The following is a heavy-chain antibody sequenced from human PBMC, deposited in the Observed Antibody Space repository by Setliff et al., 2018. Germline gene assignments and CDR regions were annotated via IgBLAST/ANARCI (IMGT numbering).Heavy chain of an antibody. CDR3: ARGPIGHRDY. Sequence: SETLSLTCAVYGGSFSGYYWSWIRQPPGKGLEWIGEINHSGSTNYNPSLKSRVTISVDTSKNQFSLKLSSVTAADTAVYYCARGPIGHRDYWGQGTLVTVSS. V-gene: IGHV4-34*01. CDR2: INHSGST. CDR1: GGSFSGYY. J-gene: IGHJ4*02.